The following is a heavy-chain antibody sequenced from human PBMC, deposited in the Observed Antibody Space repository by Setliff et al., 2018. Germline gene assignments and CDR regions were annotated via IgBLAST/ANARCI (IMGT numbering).Heavy chain of an antibody. D-gene: IGHD3-22*01. CDR3: ARQARGYYYDSSGYYRASPGYYYMDV. CDR1: GYSFTSYW. CDR2: IYPGDSDT. J-gene: IGHJ6*03. V-gene: IGHV5-51*01. Sequence: GESLTISCKGSGYSFTSYWIGWVRQMPGKGLEWMGIIYPGDSDTRYSPSFQGQVTISADKSVSTAYLQWSSLKASDTAMYYCARQARGYYYDSSGYYRASPGYYYMDVWGKGTTVTVSS.